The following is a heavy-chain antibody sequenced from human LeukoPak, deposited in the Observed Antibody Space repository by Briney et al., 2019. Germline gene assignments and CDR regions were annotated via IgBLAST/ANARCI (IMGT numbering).Heavy chain of an antibody. CDR2: ISYDGSTK. CDR3: AKEWYYYDSSGYYAFDY. Sequence: GGSLRLSCAAFGFTFSRYGMHWVRQAPGKGLEWVAVISYDGSTKYYADSVKGRFTISRDNSKNTLYLQMNSLRAEDTAVYYCAKEWYYYDSSGYYAFDYWGQGTLVTVSS. J-gene: IGHJ4*02. V-gene: IGHV3-30*18. D-gene: IGHD3-22*01. CDR1: GFTFSRYG.